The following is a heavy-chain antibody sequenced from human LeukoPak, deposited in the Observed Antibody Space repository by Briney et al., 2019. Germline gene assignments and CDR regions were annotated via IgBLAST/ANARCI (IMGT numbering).Heavy chain of an antibody. D-gene: IGHD1-1*01. CDR1: GFAFSNYG. CDR3: ARYTNGFDY. Sequence: GGSLRLSRAASGFAFSNYGMSWVRQSPGKGLEWVSYIGSGGGTISYADSVKGRFTISRDNAENSLYLQMNGLRDEDTAIYYCARYTNGFDYWGQGTLVTVSS. CDR2: IGSGGGTI. V-gene: IGHV3-48*02. J-gene: IGHJ4*02.